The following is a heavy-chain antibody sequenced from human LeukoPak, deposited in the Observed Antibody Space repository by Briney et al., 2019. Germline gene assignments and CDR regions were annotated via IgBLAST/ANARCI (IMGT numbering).Heavy chain of an antibody. CDR3: ASLGLGWEGYYYGSSGLAYFDY. Sequence: SETLSLTCAVYGGSFSGYYWSWIRQPPGKGLEWIGEINHSGSTNYNPSLKSRVTISVDTSKNQFSLKLSSVTAADTAVYYCASLGLGWEGYYYGSSGLAYFDYWGQGTLVTISS. J-gene: IGHJ4*02. CDR1: GGSFSGYY. D-gene: IGHD3-22*01. CDR2: INHSGST. V-gene: IGHV4-34*01.